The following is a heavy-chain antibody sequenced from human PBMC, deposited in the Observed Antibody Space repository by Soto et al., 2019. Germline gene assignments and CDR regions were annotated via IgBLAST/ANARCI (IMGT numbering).Heavy chain of an antibody. Sequence: QVHLVQSGAAVKKPGASVKVSCKCSGYTFTSYGITWVRQAPGQGLEWMGWISAHNGNTDYAQKLQGRVTVTRDTSTSTAYMELMSLSSDDTAVYYCARGRYGDYWGQGALVTVSS. D-gene: IGHD1-1*01. CDR1: GYTFTSYG. V-gene: IGHV1-18*01. CDR2: ISAHNGNT. CDR3: ARGRYGDY. J-gene: IGHJ4*02.